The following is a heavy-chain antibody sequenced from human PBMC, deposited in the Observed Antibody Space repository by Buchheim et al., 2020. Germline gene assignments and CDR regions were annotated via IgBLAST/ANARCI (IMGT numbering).Heavy chain of an antibody. CDR1: GFTFSSYA. D-gene: IGHD4-23*01. Sequence: QVQLVESGGGVVQPGRSLRLSCAASGFTFSSYAMHWVRQAPGKGLEWVAVISYDGSNKYYADSVKGRFTISRDNSKTTLYLQMNSLRAEDTAVYYCARDQDYGGNSGPEMVYYYYGMDVWGQGTT. CDR2: ISYDGSNK. V-gene: IGHV3-30*04. CDR3: ARDQDYGGNSGPEMVYYYYGMDV. J-gene: IGHJ6*02.